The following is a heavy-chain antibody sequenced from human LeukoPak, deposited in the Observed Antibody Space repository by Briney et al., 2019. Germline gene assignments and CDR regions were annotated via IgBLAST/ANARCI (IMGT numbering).Heavy chain of an antibody. CDR1: GFTFSSYW. V-gene: IGHV3-74*01. Sequence: RTGGSLRLSCAASGFTFSSYWMHWVRQAPGKGLVWVSRINTDGSSTSYADSVKGRFTISRDNAKNTLYLQMNSLRAEDTAVYYCAREDIVVVPAALASWGQGTMVTVSS. J-gene: IGHJ3*01. CDR2: INTDGSST. CDR3: AREDIVVVPAALAS. D-gene: IGHD2-2*01.